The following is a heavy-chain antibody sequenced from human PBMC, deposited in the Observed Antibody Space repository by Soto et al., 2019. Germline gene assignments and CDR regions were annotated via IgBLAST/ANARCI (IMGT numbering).Heavy chain of an antibody. J-gene: IGHJ4*02. CDR3: ARQIYDSDTGPNFHYYVDS. D-gene: IGHD3-22*01. Sequence: GESLKLSDMGCVYSFSSYSSPWVRQQPGKGLEWMGRIDPSDSQTYYSPSFRGHVTISVTKSITTVFLQWSSLRASDTAMYYCARQIYDSDTGPNFHYYVDSWGQGTQVTVSS. CDR2: IDPSDSQT. CDR1: VYSFSSYS. V-gene: IGHV5-10-1*01.